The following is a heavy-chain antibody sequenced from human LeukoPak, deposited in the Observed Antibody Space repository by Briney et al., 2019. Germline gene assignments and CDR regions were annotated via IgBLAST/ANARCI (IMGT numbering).Heavy chain of an antibody. CDR2: INPSGGST. D-gene: IGHD1-26*01. J-gene: IGHJ4*02. Sequence: ASVKVSCTASGYTFTIYYMHWVRQAPGQGLEWMGIINPSGGSTSYAQKFQGRVTMTRDTSTSTVYMELGSLSSEDTAVYYCARVGLYSGSYYIFDYWGQGAPVTVSS. V-gene: IGHV1-46*01. CDR1: GYTFTIYY. CDR3: ARVGLYSGSYYIFDY.